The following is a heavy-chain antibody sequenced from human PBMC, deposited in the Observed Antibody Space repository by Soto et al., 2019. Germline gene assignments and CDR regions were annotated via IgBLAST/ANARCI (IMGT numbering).Heavy chain of an antibody. CDR1: GYTFTKFG. CDR3: ARISLGPAPTDAFDI. Sequence: QVQLVQSGAEVKKPRASVKVSCKASGYTFTKFGISWVRQAPGQGLEWLGWLSTYREDRNYAQRVQDRVSMTTDTSTSTADMELRTLISDDTAVYYCARISLGPAPTDAFDIWGQGTMVTVSS. D-gene: IGHD1-26*01. J-gene: IGHJ3*02. V-gene: IGHV1-18*01. CDR2: LSTYREDR.